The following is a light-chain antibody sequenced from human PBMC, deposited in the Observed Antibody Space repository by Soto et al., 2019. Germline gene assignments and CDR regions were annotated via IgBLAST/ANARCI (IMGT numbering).Light chain of an antibody. Sequence: EIWLTQSPGTLSWSPGERATLSCGASQSLSSSYLAWYQQRPGHAPRLLIYGASSRATAIPDRLSGSGSGTDFPLTISRLEPEDFAVFYCQQYGSSITFGQGTRLEI. V-gene: IGKV3-20*01. CDR1: QSLSSSY. J-gene: IGKJ5*01. CDR3: QQYGSSIT. CDR2: GAS.